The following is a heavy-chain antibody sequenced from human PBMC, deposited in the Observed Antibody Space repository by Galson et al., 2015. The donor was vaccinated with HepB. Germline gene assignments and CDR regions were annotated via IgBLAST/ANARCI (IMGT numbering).Heavy chain of an antibody. V-gene: IGHV1-18*04. Sequence: SVKVSCKASGYTFSSYGISWVRQAPGQGLEWMGWISAYNGNTNYRQKIQGRVTMTRDTSISTAYMELSRLRSDDTAVYYCARGKGVIAAAGPRNWFDPWGQGTLVAVSS. CDR2: ISAYNGNT. CDR3: ARGKGVIAAAGPRNWFDP. D-gene: IGHD6-13*01. J-gene: IGHJ5*02. CDR1: GYTFSSYG.